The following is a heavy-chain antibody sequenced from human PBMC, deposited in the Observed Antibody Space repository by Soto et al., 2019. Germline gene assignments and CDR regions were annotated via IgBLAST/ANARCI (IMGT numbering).Heavy chain of an antibody. CDR2: IYYSGST. Sequence: SETLSLTCTVSGGSISSYYWSWIRQPPGKGLEWIGYIYYSGSTNYNPSLKSRVTISVDTSKNQFSLKLSSVTAADTAVYYCARLTYYDILTGYSEGDYWGQGTLVTVSS. CDR3: ARLTYYDILTGYSEGDY. D-gene: IGHD3-9*01. J-gene: IGHJ4*02. V-gene: IGHV4-59*01. CDR1: GGSISSYY.